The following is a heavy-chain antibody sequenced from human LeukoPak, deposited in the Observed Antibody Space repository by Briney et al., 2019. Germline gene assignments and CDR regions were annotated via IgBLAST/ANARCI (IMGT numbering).Heavy chain of an antibody. Sequence: PGGSLRLSCAASGFTFSSHTMSWVRQAPGKGLEWVSAISGSGGSTYYADSVKGRFTISRDNAKNSLYLQMNSLRAEDTAVYYCARDKDDYGSGNHWFDPWGQGTLVTVSS. D-gene: IGHD3-10*01. CDR2: ISGSGGST. CDR3: ARDKDDYGSGNHWFDP. CDR1: GFTFSSHT. J-gene: IGHJ5*02. V-gene: IGHV3-23*01.